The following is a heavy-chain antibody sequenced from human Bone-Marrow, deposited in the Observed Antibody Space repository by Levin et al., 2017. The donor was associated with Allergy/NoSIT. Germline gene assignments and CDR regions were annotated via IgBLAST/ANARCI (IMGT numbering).Heavy chain of an antibody. CDR2: IYYSGTT. J-gene: IGHJ6*03. D-gene: IGHD6-13*01. CDR1: GASISGYY. CDR3: ARLGRVAAAGTYNYHSMDV. Sequence: PSETLSLTCTVSGASISGYYWSWIRQPPGRGLEWIGYIYYSGTTNYNPSLKSRITISVDMSKNQFSLKVNSVTAADTAVYYCARLGRVAAAGTYNYHSMDVWGKGTTVTISS. V-gene: IGHV4-59*01.